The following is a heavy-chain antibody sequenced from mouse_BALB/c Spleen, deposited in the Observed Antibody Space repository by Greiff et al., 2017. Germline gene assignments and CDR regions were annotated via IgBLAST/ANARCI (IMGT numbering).Heavy chain of an antibody. V-gene: IGHV1-7*01. CDR3: AREGTTEYYAMDY. D-gene: IGHD1-1*01. J-gene: IGHJ4*01. CDR2: INPSTGYT. CDR1: GYTFTSYW. Sequence: VKLMESGAELAKPGASVKMSCKASGYTFTSYWMHWVKQRPGQGLEWIGYINPSTGYTEYNQKFKDKATLTADKSSSTAYMQLSSLTSEDSAVYYCAREGTTEYYAMDYWGQGTSVTVSS.